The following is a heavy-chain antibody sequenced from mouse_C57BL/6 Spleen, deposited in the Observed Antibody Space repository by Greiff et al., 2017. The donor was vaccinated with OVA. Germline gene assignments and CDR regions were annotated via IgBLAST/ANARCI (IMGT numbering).Heavy chain of an antibody. D-gene: IGHD2-10*02. Sequence: QVQLQQSGPGLVAPSQSLSITCTVSGFSLTSYGVHWVRQPPGKGLEWLVVIWSDGSTTYNSALKSRLSISKDNSKSQVFLKMNRLQTDDTAMYYCARQYGKGYYYAMDYWGQGTSVTVSS. CDR2: IWSDGST. J-gene: IGHJ4*01. V-gene: IGHV2-6-1*01. CDR1: GFSLTSYG. CDR3: ARQYGKGYYYAMDY.